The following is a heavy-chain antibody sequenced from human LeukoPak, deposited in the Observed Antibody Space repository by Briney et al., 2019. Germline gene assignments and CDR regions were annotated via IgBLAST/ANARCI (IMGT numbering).Heavy chain of an antibody. V-gene: IGHV4-34*01. J-gene: IGHJ4*02. D-gene: IGHD3-3*01. Sequence: SETLSLTCAVYGGSFSGYYWSWIRQPPGKGLEWIGEINHSGSTNYNPSLKSRVTISVDTSKNQFSLKLSSVTAADTVVYYCVRSDDFWSGYYGYWGQGTLVTVSS. CDR3: VRSDDFWSGYYGY. CDR1: GGSFSGYY. CDR2: INHSGST.